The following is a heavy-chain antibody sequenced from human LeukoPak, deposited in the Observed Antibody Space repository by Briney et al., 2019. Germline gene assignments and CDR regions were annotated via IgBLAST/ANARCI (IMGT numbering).Heavy chain of an antibody. J-gene: IGHJ3*02. D-gene: IGHD3-22*01. CDR1: GYSISSGYY. CDR2: IYHSGST. CDR3: ARVTYYYDSSGYYFVDAFDI. Sequence: SETLSLTCTVSGYSISSGYYWGWIRQTPGKGVEWIGSIYHSGSTYYNPSLKSRVTISVDTSKNQFSLKLSSVTAADTAVYYCARVTYYYDSSGYYFVDAFDIWGQGTMVTVSS. V-gene: IGHV4-38-2*02.